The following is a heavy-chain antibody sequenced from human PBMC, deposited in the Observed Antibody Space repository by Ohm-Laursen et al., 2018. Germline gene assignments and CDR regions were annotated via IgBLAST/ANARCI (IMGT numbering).Heavy chain of an antibody. J-gene: IGHJ1*01. CDR1: GFTFSNYA. Sequence: SLRLSCAASGFTFSNYAMNWVRQAPGKGLEWVSGISGSGGSTYYADSVKGRFTISRDNSKNTLYLQMNSLRAEDTAVYYCAKVPDAAEYLQRWGQGAPVTVSS. V-gene: IGHV3-23*01. CDR3: AKVPDAAEYLQR. CDR2: ISGSGGST. D-gene: IGHD1-14*01.